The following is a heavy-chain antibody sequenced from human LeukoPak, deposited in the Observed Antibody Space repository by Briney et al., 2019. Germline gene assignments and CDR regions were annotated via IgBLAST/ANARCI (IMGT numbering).Heavy chain of an antibody. CDR1: GFTFSSYW. CDR2: IKQDGSEK. CDR3: ARDRQDCSSTSCYGGATDV. J-gene: IGHJ6*04. V-gene: IGHV3-7*01. Sequence: GGSLRLSCAASGFTFSSYWMSWVRQAPGKGLEWVANIKQDGSEKYYVDSEKGRFTISRDNAKNSLYLQMNSLRAEDTAVYYCARDRQDCSSTSCYGGATDVWGKGTTVTISS. D-gene: IGHD2-2*01.